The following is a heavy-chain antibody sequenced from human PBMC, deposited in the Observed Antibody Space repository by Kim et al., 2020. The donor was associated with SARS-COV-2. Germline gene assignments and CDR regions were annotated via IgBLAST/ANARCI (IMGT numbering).Heavy chain of an antibody. CDR3: ARGGLNYYGSGWFDP. CDR2: IYYSGST. Sequence: SETLSLTCTVSGGSISSYYWSWIRQPPGKGLEWIGYIYYSGSTNYNPSLKSRVTISVDTSKNQFSLKLSSVTAADTAVYYCARGGLNYYGSGWFDPWGQGTLVTVSS. D-gene: IGHD3-10*01. V-gene: IGHV4-59*13. J-gene: IGHJ5*02. CDR1: GGSISSYY.